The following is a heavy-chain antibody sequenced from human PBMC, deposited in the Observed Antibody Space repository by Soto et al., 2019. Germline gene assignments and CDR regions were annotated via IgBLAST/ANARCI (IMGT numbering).Heavy chain of an antibody. D-gene: IGHD3-3*01. CDR1: GYTFTSYG. Sequence: QVQLVQSGAEVKKPGASVKVSCKASGYTFTSYGISWVRQAPGQGLEWMGWISAYNGNTNYAQKLQGRVTMTTDTSTSTAYMELRSLRSDDTAVYYCARRETYEGDFWSGYYLSWGQGTLVTVSS. V-gene: IGHV1-18*01. CDR3: ARRETYEGDFWSGYYLS. CDR2: ISAYNGNT. J-gene: IGHJ5*02.